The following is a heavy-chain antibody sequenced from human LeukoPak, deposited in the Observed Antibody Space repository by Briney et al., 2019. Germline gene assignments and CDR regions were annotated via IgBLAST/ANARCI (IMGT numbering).Heavy chain of an antibody. V-gene: IGHV3-30*18. J-gene: IGHJ4*02. CDR1: GSPFSSYA. CDR3: TKEGGPMAVTTERYSFDQ. D-gene: IGHD4-17*01. CDR2: ISYDGSNK. Sequence: GGSLGFSCAASGSPFSSYAWNWFGKPPGKGRKGLPVISYDGSNKYYADSVKGRFTISRDNSKNTLYLQMNSLRAEDTAVYYCTKEGGPMAVTTERYSFDQWGQGTLVTVSS.